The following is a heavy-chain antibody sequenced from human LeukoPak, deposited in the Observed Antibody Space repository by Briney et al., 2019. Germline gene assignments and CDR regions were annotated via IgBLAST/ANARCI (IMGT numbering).Heavy chain of an antibody. CDR2: MKNKTDVGTT. J-gene: IGHJ4*02. Sequence: GGSLRLSCAASGFTFSNAWMSWVRQAPGKGLEWVGRMKNKTDVGTTAYAAPVKGRFTISRDDSKSTLYLQMNSLKTEDTAVYYCTTGLSYDFWSGYYLGDLWGQGTLVTVSS. V-gene: IGHV3-15*01. CDR1: GFTFSNAW. D-gene: IGHD3-3*01. CDR3: TTGLSYDFWSGYYLGDL.